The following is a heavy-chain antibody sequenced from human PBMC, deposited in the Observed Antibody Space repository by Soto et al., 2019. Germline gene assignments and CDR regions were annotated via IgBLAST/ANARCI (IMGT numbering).Heavy chain of an antibody. Sequence: QVRLVESGGGVAQPGTSLRLSCAASGFTFSDYVIHWVRQAAGKGLEWVASMTYDGATEYYADSVKGRFTMSRDNSESALSLQMNSLRPDATAVSYFARVRLSIAVHDDLDVWGQGTTVTVSS. CDR1: GFTFSDYV. CDR2: MTYDGATE. V-gene: IGHV3-30*14. J-gene: IGHJ3*01. CDR3: ARVRLSIAVHDDLDV. D-gene: IGHD3-3*02.